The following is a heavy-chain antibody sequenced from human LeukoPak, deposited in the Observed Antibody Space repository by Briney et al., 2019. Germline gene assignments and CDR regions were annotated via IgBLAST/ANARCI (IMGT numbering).Heavy chain of an antibody. CDR1: GYTFTSYD. Sequence: ASVKVSCKASGYTFTSYDINWVRQAPGKGLEWMGGFDPEDGETIYAQKFQGRVTMTEDTSTGTAYMELSSLRSEDTAVYYCATSPFYCGGDCYSDYWGQGTLVTVSS. D-gene: IGHD2-21*02. CDR3: ATSPFYCGGDCYSDY. CDR2: FDPEDGET. J-gene: IGHJ4*02. V-gene: IGHV1-24*01.